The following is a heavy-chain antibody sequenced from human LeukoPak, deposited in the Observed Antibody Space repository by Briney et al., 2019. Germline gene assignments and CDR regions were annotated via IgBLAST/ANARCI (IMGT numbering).Heavy chain of an antibody. D-gene: IGHD5-18*01. Sequence: GASLRHSCAASGFTFSSYAMSWVRQAPGKGLGWVSGISGSGGKTYYAHSVKGRFTISRDNSKNTLYLQMNSLRAEDTAVYYCAKDLNRGYTYGYAFDYWGQGTLVTVSS. V-gene: IGHV3-23*01. CDR3: AKDLNRGYTYGYAFDY. CDR1: GFTFSSYA. CDR2: ISGSGGKT. J-gene: IGHJ4*02.